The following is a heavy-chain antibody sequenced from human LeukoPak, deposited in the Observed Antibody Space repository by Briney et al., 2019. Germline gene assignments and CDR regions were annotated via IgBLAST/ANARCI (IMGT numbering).Heavy chain of an antibody. Sequence: SETLSLTCTVSGGSISSSSYYWSWIRQPPGKGLEWIGYIYYSGSTNYNPSLKSRVTISVDTSKNQFSLKLSSVTAADTAVYYCARDNYYDSSGYGPWGQGTLVTVSS. CDR2: IYYSGST. V-gene: IGHV4-61*01. D-gene: IGHD3-22*01. J-gene: IGHJ5*02. CDR1: GGSISSSSYY. CDR3: ARDNYYDSSGYGP.